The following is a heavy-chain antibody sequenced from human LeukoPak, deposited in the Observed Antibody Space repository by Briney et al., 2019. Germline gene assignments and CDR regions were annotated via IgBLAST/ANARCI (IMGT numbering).Heavy chain of an antibody. CDR1: GGSISSYY. CDR2: IYYSGST. CDR3: GRDPGPGSGAVFDM. J-gene: IGHJ3*02. D-gene: IGHD1-14*01. V-gene: IGHV4-59*01. Sequence: SETLSLTCTVSGGSISSYYWSWIRQPPGKGLEWIGYIYYSGSTNYNPSLKSRVTISVGTSKNQFSLKLSSVTAADTAVYYCGRDPGPGSGAVFDMWGQGTMDTLS.